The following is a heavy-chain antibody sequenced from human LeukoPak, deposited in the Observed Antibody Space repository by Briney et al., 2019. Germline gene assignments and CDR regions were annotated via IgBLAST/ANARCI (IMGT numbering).Heavy chain of an antibody. J-gene: IGHJ6*02. CDR2: IYYDGTNK. CDR3: ARDGNSGWYTGENYYYYGMDV. CDR1: GFTFSSFA. Sequence: GGSLRLSCAAYGFTFSSFAMNWVRQAPGKGLEWVAVIYYDGTNKNYADSVKGRFTMSRDNSKNTLYLQMNSLRLEDTALYYCARDGNSGWYTGENYYYYGMDVWGQGTTVTVSS. D-gene: IGHD6-19*01. V-gene: IGHV3-30-3*01.